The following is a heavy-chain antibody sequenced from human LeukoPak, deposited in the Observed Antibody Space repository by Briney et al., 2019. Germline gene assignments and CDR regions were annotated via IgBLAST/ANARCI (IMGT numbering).Heavy chain of an antibody. CDR2: INPNSGGT. J-gene: IGHJ4*02. Sequence: ASVKVSCKASGYTFTGYYMHWVRQAPGQGLEWMGWINPNSGGTNYAQKFQGRVTMTRDTSISTAYMELSRLRSDDTAVYYCARDLSSGWYEMGYFDYWGQGTLVTVSS. V-gene: IGHV1-2*02. CDR1: GYTFTGYY. D-gene: IGHD6-19*01. CDR3: ARDLSSGWYEMGYFDY.